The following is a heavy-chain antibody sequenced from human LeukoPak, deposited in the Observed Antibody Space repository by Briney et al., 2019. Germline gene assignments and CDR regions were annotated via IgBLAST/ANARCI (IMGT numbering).Heavy chain of an antibody. D-gene: IGHD6-13*01. CDR1: GFIFSRYT. CDR3: TRDEEEELVRDY. V-gene: IGHV3-21*01. Sequence: PGGSLRLSCAASGFIFSRYTMNWVRQAPGKGLEWVSSISSTSTYIYYADSVKGRFTISRDNAKKSLYLQMNSLRADDTAVYYCTRDEEEELVRDYWGQGTLVTVSS. J-gene: IGHJ4*02. CDR2: ISSTSTYI.